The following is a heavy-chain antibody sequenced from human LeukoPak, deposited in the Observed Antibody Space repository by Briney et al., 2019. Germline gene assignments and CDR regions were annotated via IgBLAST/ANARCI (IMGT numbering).Heavy chain of an antibody. Sequence: SETLSLTCTVSGGSISSYYWSWIRQPPGKGLEWIGYIYYSGSTNYNPSLKSRVTISVDTSKNQFSLKLSSVTAADTAVYYCARVVNMIVPPYCYYGMDVWGQGTTVTVSS. J-gene: IGHJ6*02. V-gene: IGHV4-59*01. D-gene: IGHD3-22*01. CDR2: IYYSGST. CDR1: GGSISSYY. CDR3: ARVVNMIVPPYCYYGMDV.